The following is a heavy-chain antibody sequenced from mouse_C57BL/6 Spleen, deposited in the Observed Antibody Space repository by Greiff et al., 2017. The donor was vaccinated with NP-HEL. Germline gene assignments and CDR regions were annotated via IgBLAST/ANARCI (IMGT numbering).Heavy chain of an antibody. CDR2: IHPNSGST. J-gene: IGHJ1*03. CDR3: GWRHYGSSHGGYFDV. CDR1: GYTFTSYW. D-gene: IGHD1-1*01. V-gene: IGHV1-64*01. Sequence: QVQLQQPGAELVKPGASVKLSCKASGYTFTSYWMHWVKQRPGQGLEWIGMIHPNSGSTNYNEKFKSKATLTVDKSSSTAYMQLSSLTSEDSAVYYCGWRHYGSSHGGYFDVWGTGTTVTVSS.